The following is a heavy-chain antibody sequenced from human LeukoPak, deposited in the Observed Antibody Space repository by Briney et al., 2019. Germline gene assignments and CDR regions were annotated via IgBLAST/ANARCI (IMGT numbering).Heavy chain of an antibody. CDR3: ARWATVAATGDY. Sequence: PGGSLRLSCAASGFTASGTYMSWVRQAPGKGLEWIGSIYHSGSTYYNPSLKSRVTISVDTSKNQFSLKLSSVTAADTAVYYCARWATVAATGDYWGQGTLVTVSS. D-gene: IGHD6-19*01. CDR1: GFTASGTY. J-gene: IGHJ4*02. V-gene: IGHV4-38-2*01. CDR2: IYHSGST.